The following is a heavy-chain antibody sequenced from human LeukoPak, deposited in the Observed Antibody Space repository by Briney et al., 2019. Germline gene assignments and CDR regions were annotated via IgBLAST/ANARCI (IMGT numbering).Heavy chain of an antibody. J-gene: IGHJ6*02. Sequence: SETLSLTCTVSGGSISSYYWSWIRQPAGKGLEWIGRIYTSGSTNYNPSLKSRVTMSVDTSKNRFSLKLSSVTAADTAVYYCARGIVVVPAFYYGMDVWGQGTTVTVSS. D-gene: IGHD2-2*01. CDR1: GGSISSYY. CDR3: ARGIVVVPAFYYGMDV. CDR2: IYTSGST. V-gene: IGHV4-4*07.